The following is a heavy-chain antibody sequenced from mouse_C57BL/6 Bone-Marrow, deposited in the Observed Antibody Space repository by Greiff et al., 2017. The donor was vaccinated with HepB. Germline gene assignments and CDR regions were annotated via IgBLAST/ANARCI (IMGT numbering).Heavy chain of an antibody. CDR3: ARWDYYGSSSPAMDY. Sequence: EVQLQQSGPELVKPGASVKIPCKASGYTFTDYNMDWVKQSHGKSLEWIGDINPNNGGTIYNQKFKGKATLTVDKSSSTAYMELRSLTSEDTAVYYCARWDYYGSSSPAMDYWGQGTSVTVSS. J-gene: IGHJ4*01. CDR1: GYTFTDYN. D-gene: IGHD1-1*01. CDR2: INPNNGGT. V-gene: IGHV1-18*01.